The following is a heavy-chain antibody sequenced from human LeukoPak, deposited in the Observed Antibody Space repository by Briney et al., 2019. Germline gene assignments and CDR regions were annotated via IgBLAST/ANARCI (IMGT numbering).Heavy chain of an antibody. J-gene: IGHJ6*03. CDR1: GFTFSSYA. CDR2: ISGSGGST. Sequence: AGGSLRLSCAASGFTFSSYAMSWVRQAPGKGLEWVSTISGSGGSTYYADSVKGRLTISRDNSKNTLYLQMNSLRAEDTAVYYCAASWIQSYYYYYYMDVWGKGTTVTVSS. D-gene: IGHD5-12*01. V-gene: IGHV3-23*01. CDR3: AASWIQSYYYYYYMDV.